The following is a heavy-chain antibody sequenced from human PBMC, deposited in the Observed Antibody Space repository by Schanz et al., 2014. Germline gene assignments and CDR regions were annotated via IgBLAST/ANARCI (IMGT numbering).Heavy chain of an antibody. CDR3: ARVHHYDPSGWGYFDY. CDR1: GFTVSSNH. J-gene: IGHJ4*02. Sequence: EGQLAESGGGLVQPGGSLRLSCAVSGFTVSSNHMSWVRQAPGKGLEWVLVIYSGIGAYYADSVKDRFTVSRDNSKNTVYLQMNRLRAEDTAVYYCARVHHYDPSGWGYFDYWGQGALVTVSS. D-gene: IGHD3-22*01. CDR2: IYSGIGA. V-gene: IGHV3-66*01.